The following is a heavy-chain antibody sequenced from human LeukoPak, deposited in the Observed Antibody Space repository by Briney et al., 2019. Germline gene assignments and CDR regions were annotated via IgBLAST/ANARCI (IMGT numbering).Heavy chain of an antibody. V-gene: IGHV4-39*07. CDR3: ARVSGYSYGLDY. Sequence: NTSETLSLTCTVSGGSISSSRYYWGWLRQPLGKGLELIGSIYHSGCTYYNQSLKTRVTISVDTSKNQFSLKLSSENAADTDVYYCARVSGYSYGLDYWGQGTLVTVSS. D-gene: IGHD5-18*01. CDR1: GGSISSSRYY. J-gene: IGHJ4*02. CDR2: IYHSGCT.